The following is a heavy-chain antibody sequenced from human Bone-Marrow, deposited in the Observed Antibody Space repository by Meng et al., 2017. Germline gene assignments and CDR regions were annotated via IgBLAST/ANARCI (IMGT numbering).Heavy chain of an antibody. V-gene: IGHV3-74*01. CDR3: ASLPGSSGD. CDR1: GFTVSRYW. J-gene: IGHJ1*01. Sequence: VQVVEPGGGLVQPGGARRLSCAASGFTVSRYWMHWVRQAPGKGLVWVSYINSDGSRTNYADSVKGRFTISRDNAKNMLYLQMNSLRAEDTAVYYCASLPGSSGDWGQGTLVTVSS. D-gene: IGHD6-19*01. CDR2: INSDGSRT.